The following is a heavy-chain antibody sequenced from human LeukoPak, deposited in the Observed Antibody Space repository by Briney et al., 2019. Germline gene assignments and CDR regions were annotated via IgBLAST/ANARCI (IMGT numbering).Heavy chain of an antibody. CDR1: GSSFSCFD. CDR3: ARGLGWKVTTMGLFYMDV. J-gene: IGHJ6*03. Sequence: SETLSLTCAVYGSSFSCFDWSWVRQAPGKGWEWIGEINEGGDTKYNPSLKSRVTLSVDTSRNEFSLKIRSVTAADTAVYYCARGLGWKVTTMGLFYMDVWGEGTTVTVSS. D-gene: IGHD4-11*01. V-gene: IGHV4-34*01. CDR2: INEGGDT.